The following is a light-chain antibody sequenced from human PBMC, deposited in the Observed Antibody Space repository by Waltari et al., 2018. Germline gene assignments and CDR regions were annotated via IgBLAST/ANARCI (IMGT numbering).Light chain of an antibody. J-gene: IGKJ4*02. CDR2: AAS. CDR3: QQSYDEPWHT. Sequence: DIQMTQSPSSLSASVGDTITITCRASQDIRIFSNWYQKKPGKAPDLLIYAASNLQSGVPSRFSGRGAGTDFTLTIANLQPEDFATYYCQQSYDEPWHTFGGGTIVDVK. CDR1: QDIRIF. V-gene: IGKV1-39*01.